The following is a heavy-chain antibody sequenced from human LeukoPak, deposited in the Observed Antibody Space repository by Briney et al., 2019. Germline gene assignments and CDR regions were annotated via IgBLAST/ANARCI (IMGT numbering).Heavy chain of an antibody. J-gene: IGHJ6*03. D-gene: IGHD3-16*01. Sequence: GGSLRLSCAASVFTPCIYWTSCVRRAPRKGGEGGANVKQDGREKYYVDSVRGGFTISRDNAKNSLYLQIKSVRAEDTAVYYCARGYDSDHMDVWGQRDNGHRLL. CDR1: VFTPCIYW. V-gene: IGHV3-7*01. CDR3: ARGYDSDHMDV. CDR2: VKQDGREK.